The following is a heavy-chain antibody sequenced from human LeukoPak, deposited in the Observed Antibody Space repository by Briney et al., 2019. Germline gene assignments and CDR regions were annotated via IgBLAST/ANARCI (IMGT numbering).Heavy chain of an antibody. V-gene: IGHV1-2*02. CDR3: ARESETYCNSMRCYMVDY. D-gene: IGHD2-2*02. CDR1: GYTFTDYY. Sequence: ASVKVSCKASGYTFTDYYMHWVRQAPGQGLEWMGWINPNSGGTNYAQKFQGRVTMTRDTSISTAYMELSSLKSDDTAVYYCARESETYCNSMRCYMVDYWGQGTLVTVSS. J-gene: IGHJ4*02. CDR2: INPNSGGT.